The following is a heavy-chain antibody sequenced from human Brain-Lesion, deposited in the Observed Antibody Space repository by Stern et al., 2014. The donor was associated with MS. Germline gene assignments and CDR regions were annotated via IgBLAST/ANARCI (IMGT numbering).Heavy chain of an antibody. Sequence: QVQLQESGPGLVKPSQTLSLSCTVSGGSISSGGYYWSWIRQPAGKGLEWIGRIFNSGSTSYNPSLKSRVTISIDTSKNQFSLMLNSMTAADTAVYYCARGRVVPGFQYYATDVWGQGTTVIVSS. CDR1: GGSISSGGYY. V-gene: IGHV4-61*02. J-gene: IGHJ6*02. CDR3: ARGRVVPGFQYYATDV. CDR2: IFNSGST. D-gene: IGHD2-2*01.